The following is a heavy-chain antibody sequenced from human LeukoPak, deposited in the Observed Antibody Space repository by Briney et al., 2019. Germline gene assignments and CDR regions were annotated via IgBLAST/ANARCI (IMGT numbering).Heavy chain of an antibody. CDR2: INPNSGGT. CDR1: GYTFAGYY. CDR3: ARALRVGRYSADY. D-gene: IGHD2-15*01. V-gene: IGHV1-2*06. Sequence: ASVKVSCKASGYTFAGYYMHWVRQAPGQGLEWMGRINPNSGGTNYAQKFQGRVTMTRDTSISTAYMELSRLRSDDTAVYYCARALRVGRYSADYWGQGTLVTVSS. J-gene: IGHJ4*02.